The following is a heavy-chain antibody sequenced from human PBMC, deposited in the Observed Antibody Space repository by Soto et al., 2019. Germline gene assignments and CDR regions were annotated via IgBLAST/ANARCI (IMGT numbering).Heavy chain of an antibody. V-gene: IGHV3-15*01. J-gene: IGHJ6*02. CDR1: GFSFINAW. CDR3: TDGMDV. CDR2: VKSKSDGGTT. Sequence: ELQLVESGGGLVKPGGSLRLSCAASGFSFINAWMSWVRQAPGKGLEWVGRVKSKSDGGTTDYAAPVKGRFTISRDDSKNTLYLQMNSLTTEDTALYYCTDGMDVWGQGTTVTVSS.